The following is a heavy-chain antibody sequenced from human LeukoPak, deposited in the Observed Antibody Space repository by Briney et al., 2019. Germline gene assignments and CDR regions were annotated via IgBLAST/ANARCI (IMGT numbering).Heavy chain of an antibody. D-gene: IGHD2-2*02. CDR1: GYTFTTYG. V-gene: IGHV1-18*01. J-gene: IGHJ6*03. Sequence: ASVTVSCKASGYTFTTYGISWVRQAPGQGLEWMGWITTHNGNTYYAQKLQGRVTMTTDTSTTTAYMELRSLRSDDTAIYYCARAVYCSSTSCYNSYMDVWGKGTTVTVSS. CDR2: ITTHNGNT. CDR3: ARAVYCSSTSCYNSYMDV.